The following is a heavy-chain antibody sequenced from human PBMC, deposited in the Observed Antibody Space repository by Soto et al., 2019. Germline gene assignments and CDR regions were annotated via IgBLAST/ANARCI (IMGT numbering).Heavy chain of an antibody. CDR1: GFTFSSYW. V-gene: IGHV3-7*01. CDR2: IKQDGSEK. CDR3: AMHGGNGESGYYYYYGMDV. Sequence: GGSLRLSCAASGFTFSSYWMSWVRQAPGKGLEWVANIKQDGSEKYYVDSVKGRFTISRDNAKNSLYLQMNSLRAEDTAVYYCAMHGGNGESGYYYYYGMDVWGQGTTVTVSS. D-gene: IGHD4-17*01. J-gene: IGHJ6*02.